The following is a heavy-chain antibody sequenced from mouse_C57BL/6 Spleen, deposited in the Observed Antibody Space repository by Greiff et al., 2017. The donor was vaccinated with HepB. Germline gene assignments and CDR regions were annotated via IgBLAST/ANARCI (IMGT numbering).Heavy chain of an antibody. CDR3: TNYGNYGYFDV. V-gene: IGHV14-4*01. CDR2: IDPENGDT. Sequence: EVQLQQSGAELVRPGASVKLSCTASGFNIQDDYMHWVKQRPEQGLEWIGWIDPENGDTEYASKFQGKATITADTSSNTAYLQLSSLTSEDTAVYYCTNYGNYGYFDVWGTGTTVTVSS. J-gene: IGHJ1*03. D-gene: IGHD2-1*01. CDR1: GFNIQDDY.